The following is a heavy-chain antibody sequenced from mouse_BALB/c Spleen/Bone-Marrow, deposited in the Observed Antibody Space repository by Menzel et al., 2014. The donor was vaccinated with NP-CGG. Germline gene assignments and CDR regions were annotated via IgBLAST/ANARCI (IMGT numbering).Heavy chain of an antibody. V-gene: IGHV14-3*02. J-gene: IGHJ3*01. CDR3: APYYYGSSSFAH. D-gene: IGHD1-1*01. CDR2: IDPANGNT. Sequence: VHVKQSGAELVKPGASVKLSCTASGFNIKDTYMHWVKQRPEQGLEWIGRIDPANGNTKYDPKFQGKATITADTSSNTAYLQLSSLTSEDTAVYYCAPYYYGSSSFAHWGQGTLVTVSA. CDR1: GFNIKDTY.